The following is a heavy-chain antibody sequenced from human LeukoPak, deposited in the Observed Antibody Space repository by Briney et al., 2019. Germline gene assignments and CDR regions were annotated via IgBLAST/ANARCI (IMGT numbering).Heavy chain of an antibody. Sequence: GGSLRLSCAASGFTFSSYSTNWVRQAPGKGLEWVSSISSSSSYIYYADSVKGRFTISRDNAKNSLYLQMNSLRAEDTAVYYCARVGEDCSSTRCQSQFDYWGQGTLVTVSS. CDR3: ARVGEDCSSTRCQSQFDY. J-gene: IGHJ4*02. D-gene: IGHD2-2*01. CDR1: GFTFSSYS. CDR2: ISSSSSYI. V-gene: IGHV3-21*01.